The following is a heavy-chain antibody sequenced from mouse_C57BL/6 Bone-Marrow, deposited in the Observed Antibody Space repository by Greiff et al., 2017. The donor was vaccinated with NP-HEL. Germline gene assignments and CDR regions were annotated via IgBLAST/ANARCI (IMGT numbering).Heavy chain of an antibody. D-gene: IGHD2-10*02. J-gene: IGHJ4*01. V-gene: IGHV6-3*01. CDR1: GFTFSNYW. Sequence: EVMLVESGGGLVQPGGSMKLSCVASGFTFSNYWMNWVRQSPEKGLEWVAQIRLKSDNYATHYAVSVKGRFTISTDESKCSIYLQMNNLRAEDTGIYYCTDSIYYDMDYWGQGTSVTVSS. CDR2: IRLKSDNYAT. CDR3: TDSIYYDMDY.